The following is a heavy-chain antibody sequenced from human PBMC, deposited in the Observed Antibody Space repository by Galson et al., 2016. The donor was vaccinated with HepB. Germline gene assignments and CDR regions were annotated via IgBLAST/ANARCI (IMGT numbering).Heavy chain of an antibody. J-gene: IGHJ4*02. Sequence: SLRLSCAASGFRFHNYGMHWVRQAPGKGLKWVALKAYDGTYDYYADSVTGRFTLSSDNSQGMLYLHMNSLRPEDMPVYYRAKDGLVAANKEPSFDFWGQGTLVSVS. V-gene: IGHV3-30*18. CDR3: AKDGLVAANKEPSFDF. CDR1: GFRFHNYG. CDR2: KAYDGTYD. D-gene: IGHD1-26*01.